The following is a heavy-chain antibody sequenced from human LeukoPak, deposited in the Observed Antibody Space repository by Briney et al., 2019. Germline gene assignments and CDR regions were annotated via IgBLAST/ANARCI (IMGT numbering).Heavy chain of an antibody. V-gene: IGHV3-48*01. J-gene: IGHJ4*02. CDR2: ISSSSSTI. CDR3: AKAVAGYLDY. CDR1: GFTFSSYS. D-gene: IGHD6-19*01. Sequence: GGSLRLSCAASGFTFSSYSMNWVRQAPGKGLEWVSYISSSSSTIYYADSVKGRFTISRDNSKNTLYLQMNSLRAEDTAVYYCAKAVAGYLDYWGQGTLVTVSS.